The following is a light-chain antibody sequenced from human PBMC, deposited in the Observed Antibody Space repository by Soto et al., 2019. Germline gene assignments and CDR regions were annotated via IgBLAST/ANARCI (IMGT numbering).Light chain of an antibody. CDR3: QQYGSSGT. V-gene: IGKV3-20*01. CDR2: GAS. CDR1: QSVSNNY. J-gene: IGKJ1*01. Sequence: EIVLTQSPGTLSLSPGERATLSCRASQSVSNNYLAWHQQKPGQAPRLLIYGASNRATGIPDRFSGSGFGTDFTLTISRLEPEDFAVYYCQQYGSSGTFGQGTKVDI.